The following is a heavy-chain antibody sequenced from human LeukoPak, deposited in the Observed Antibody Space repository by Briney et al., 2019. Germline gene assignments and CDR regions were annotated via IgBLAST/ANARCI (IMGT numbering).Heavy chain of an antibody. D-gene: IGHD6-6*01. Sequence: SETLSLTCTVSGGSISSYYWSWIRQPPGKGLEWIGYIYYSGSTNYNPSLKSRVTISVDTSKNQFSLKLSSVTAADTALYYCARGADYSSSSGWGYWGKRPLVTVSS. CDR2: IYYSGST. J-gene: IGHJ4*02. CDR3: ARGADYSSSSGWGY. CDR1: GGSISSYY. V-gene: IGHV4-59*01.